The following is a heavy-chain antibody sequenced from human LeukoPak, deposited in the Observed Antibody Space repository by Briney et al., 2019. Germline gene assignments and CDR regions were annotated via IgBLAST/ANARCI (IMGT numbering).Heavy chain of an antibody. V-gene: IGHV3-30*18. CDR1: GFTFSSYG. Sequence: PGGSLRLSCAASGFTFSSYGMHWVRQAPGKGLEWVAVISYDGSNKYYADSVKGRFTISRDNSKNTLYLQMNSLRAEDTAVYYRAKGAMVVVPEDYFDYWGQGTLVTVSS. CDR2: ISYDGSNK. CDR3: AKGAMVVVPEDYFDY. D-gene: IGHD2-2*01. J-gene: IGHJ4*02.